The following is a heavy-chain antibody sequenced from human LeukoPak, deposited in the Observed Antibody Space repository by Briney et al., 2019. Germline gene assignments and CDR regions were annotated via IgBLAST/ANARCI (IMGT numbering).Heavy chain of an antibody. CDR2: ISSSSSTI. V-gene: IGHV3-48*01. Sequence: PGGSLRLSCAASGFTFSSYSMNWVRQAPGKGLGWVSYISSSSSTIYYADSVKGRFTISRDNAKNSLYLQMNSLRAEDTAVYYCAREVYDSSGYYGLESFNYWGQGTLVTVSS. J-gene: IGHJ4*02. D-gene: IGHD3-22*01. CDR3: AREVYDSSGYYGLESFNY. CDR1: GFTFSSYS.